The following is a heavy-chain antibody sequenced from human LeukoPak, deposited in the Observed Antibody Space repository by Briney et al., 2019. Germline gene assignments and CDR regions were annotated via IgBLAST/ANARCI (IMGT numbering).Heavy chain of an antibody. D-gene: IGHD4-17*01. CDR1: GGSISSSSYY. Sequence: PSETLSLTCTVSGGSISSSSYYWGWIRQPPGKGLEWIGSIYYSGSTYYNPSLKSRVTISVDTSKNQFSLKLSSVTAADTAVYYCARRIPDTTTVTIRVPKRTGFDYWGQGTLVTVSS. CDR3: ARRIPDTTTVTIRVPKRTGFDY. CDR2: IYYSGST. J-gene: IGHJ4*02. V-gene: IGHV4-39*01.